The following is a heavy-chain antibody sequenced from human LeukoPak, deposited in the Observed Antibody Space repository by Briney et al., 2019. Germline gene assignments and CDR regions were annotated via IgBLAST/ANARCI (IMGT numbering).Heavy chain of an antibody. CDR1: GDSISGVY. J-gene: IGHJ3*02. V-gene: IGHV4-59*12. CDR2: VYYSGDT. Sequence: PSETLSLTCTVSGDSISGVYWSWIRQPPGKGLEWIGYVYYSGDTNYNPSLKSRVTISVDTSKNQFSLKLSSVTAADTAVYYCARGLYYYDSSGSDAFDIWGQGTMVTVSS. CDR3: ARGLYYYDSSGSDAFDI. D-gene: IGHD3-22*01.